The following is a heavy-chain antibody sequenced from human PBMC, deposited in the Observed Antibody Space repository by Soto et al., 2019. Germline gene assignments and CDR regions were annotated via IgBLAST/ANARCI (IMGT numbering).Heavy chain of an antibody. J-gene: IGHJ5*02. CDR3: ARGRSGYDYWFDP. CDR1: GFTFSSYS. CDR2: ISSSSSYI. Sequence: GSLSLSCAASGFTFSSYSMNWVRQAPGKGLEWVSSISSSSSYIYYADSVKGRFTISRDNAKNSLYLQMNSLRAEDTAVYYCARGRSGYDYWFDPWGQGTLVTVSS. D-gene: IGHD5-12*01. V-gene: IGHV3-21*01.